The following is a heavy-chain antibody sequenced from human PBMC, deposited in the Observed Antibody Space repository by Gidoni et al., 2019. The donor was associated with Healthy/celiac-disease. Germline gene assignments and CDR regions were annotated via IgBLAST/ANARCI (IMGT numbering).Heavy chain of an antibody. CDR1: GFTFSRYG. CDR3: ARDIGNYSSSWYYPRYYYYYGMDV. CDR2: IWYDGSNK. V-gene: IGHV3-33*01. Sequence: QVQLVESGGGVVQPGRSLRLSCAASGFTFSRYGMHWVRQAPGKGLEWVAVIWYDGSNKYYADSVKGRFTISRDNSKNTLYLQMNSLRAEDTAVYYCARDIGNYSSSWYYPRYYYYYGMDVWGQGTTVTVSS. J-gene: IGHJ6*02. D-gene: IGHD6-13*01.